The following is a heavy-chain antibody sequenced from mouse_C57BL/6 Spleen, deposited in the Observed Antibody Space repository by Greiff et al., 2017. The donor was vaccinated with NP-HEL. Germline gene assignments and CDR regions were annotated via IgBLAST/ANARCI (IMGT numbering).Heavy chain of an antibody. J-gene: IGHJ1*03. CDR1: GYAFSSYW. CDR3: ARRGGITTVVASYWYFDV. V-gene: IGHV1-80*01. D-gene: IGHD1-1*01. CDR2: LYPGDGDT. Sequence: QVQLQQSGAELVKPGASVKISCKASGYAFSSYWMNWVKQRPGKGLEWIGQLYPGDGDTNYNGKFQGKATLTADKSSSTAYMQLSSQPDEDSAVYCGARRGGITTVVASYWYFDVWGTGTTVTVSS.